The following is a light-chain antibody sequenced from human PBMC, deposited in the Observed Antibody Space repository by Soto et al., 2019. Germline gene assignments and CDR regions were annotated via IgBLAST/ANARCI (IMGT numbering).Light chain of an antibody. Sequence: IQVTQSPSSLSASVGDRVTITCRASQSIGSHLNWYQQKPGTAPNLLIHGASSLQGGVPSRFSGSGSGTDFTLTISTLQPEDFATYYCLQTYSLPVAFGGGTKVEF. CDR1: QSIGSH. V-gene: IGKV1-39*01. J-gene: IGKJ4*01. CDR2: GAS. CDR3: LQTYSLPVA.